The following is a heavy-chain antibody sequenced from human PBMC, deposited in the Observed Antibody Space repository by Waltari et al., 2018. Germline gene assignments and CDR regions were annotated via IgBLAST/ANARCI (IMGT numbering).Heavy chain of an antibody. D-gene: IGHD5-12*01. V-gene: IGHV4-39*01. CDR1: GGSITSNRHY. CDR2: ISYTGAT. Sequence: QLQLQESGPGLVKPSETLSLTCTVSGGSITSNRHYWGWSRQPPGQGLEWIGPISYTGATYSSPSLKSRVTISRDTSKNQLSLTWGSVTAADTALYYCATYIGASVGTAAFDVWGQGTMVTVSS. J-gene: IGHJ3*01. CDR3: ATYIGASVGTAAFDV.